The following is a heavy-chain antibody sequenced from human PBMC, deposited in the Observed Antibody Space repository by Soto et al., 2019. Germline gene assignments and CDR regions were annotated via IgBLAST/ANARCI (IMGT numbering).Heavy chain of an antibody. Sequence: GGSLRLSCTASGFTFGDYAMSWFRQAPGKGLEWVGFIRSKGYGGTREYAASVKGRFTISRDDSKSIDYLQMNSLITEDTAVYYCTRGGMELERHPGPWTYYYMDVWGKGTTVTVSS. CDR1: GFTFGDYA. J-gene: IGHJ6*03. CDR2: IRSKGYGGTR. CDR3: TRGGMELERHPGPWTYYYMDV. D-gene: IGHD1-1*01. V-gene: IGHV3-49*03.